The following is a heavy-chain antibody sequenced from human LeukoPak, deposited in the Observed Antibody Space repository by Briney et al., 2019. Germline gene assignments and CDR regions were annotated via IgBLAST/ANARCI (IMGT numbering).Heavy chain of an antibody. CDR3: AHTVTPRYFQF. D-gene: IGHD4-17*01. V-gene: IGHV3-21*01. CDR1: GFTFINYT. J-gene: IGHJ1*01. CDR2: ISSSSSYI. Sequence: GGSLRLSFAAPGFTFINYTMAWVRQAPGKGLEWVSFISSSSSYIYYADSVKGRFTISRDNAKNSLYLQMNGLRTEDTALYYCAHTVTPRYFQFWGQGTLVTVSS.